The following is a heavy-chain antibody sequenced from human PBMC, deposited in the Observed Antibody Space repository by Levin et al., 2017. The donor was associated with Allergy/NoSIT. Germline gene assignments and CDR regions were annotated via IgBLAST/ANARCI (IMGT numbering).Heavy chain of an antibody. CDR3: ARLGWWFGELLQLVGAFDI. V-gene: IGHV5-51*01. CDR2: IYPGDSDT. J-gene: IGHJ3*02. D-gene: IGHD3-10*01. Sequence: GESLKISCKGSGYSFTSYWIGWVRQMPGKGLEWMGIIYPGDSDTRYSPSFQGQVTISADKSISTAYLQWSSLKASDTAMYYCARLGWWFGELLQLVGAFDIWGQGTMVTVSS. CDR1: GYSFTSYW.